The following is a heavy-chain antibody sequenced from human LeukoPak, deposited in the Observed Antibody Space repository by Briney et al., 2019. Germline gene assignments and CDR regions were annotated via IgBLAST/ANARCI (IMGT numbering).Heavy chain of an antibody. Sequence: GGSLRLCCAASGFTFSSYAMSWVRQAPGKGLEWVSAISGSGGSTYYADSVKGRFTISRDNSKNTLYLQMNSLRAEDTAVYYCAKDAYYYDSSGSTYWGQGTLVTVSS. V-gene: IGHV3-23*01. CDR1: GFTFSSYA. J-gene: IGHJ4*02. D-gene: IGHD3-22*01. CDR3: AKDAYYYDSSGSTY. CDR2: ISGSGGST.